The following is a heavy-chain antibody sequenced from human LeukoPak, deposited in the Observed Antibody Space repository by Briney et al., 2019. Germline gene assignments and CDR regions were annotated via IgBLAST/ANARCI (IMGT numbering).Heavy chain of an antibody. CDR3: AKGGRGSIATRPDY. V-gene: IGHV3-23*01. D-gene: IGHD6-6*01. J-gene: IGHJ4*02. Sequence: PGESLRLSCAASGFTFSSYAMNWVRQAPGKGLEWVSAISGSGDNTYYADSVKGRFTISRDNSKNTLYMEMNSLRAEDTAVYYCAKGGRGSIATRPDYWGQGTLATVSS. CDR1: GFTFSSYA. CDR2: ISGSGDNT.